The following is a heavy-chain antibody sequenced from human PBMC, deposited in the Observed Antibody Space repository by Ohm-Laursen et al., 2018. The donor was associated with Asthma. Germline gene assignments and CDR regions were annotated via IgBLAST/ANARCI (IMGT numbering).Heavy chain of an antibody. J-gene: IGHJ4*02. Sequence: TLSLTCAVSGGSIGSGDYYWSWIRQPPGKGLEWIGYIYHSGSTYYSPSLKSRVTISGDTSKNQFSLKLSFVTAADTAVYYCAIVPVHDYYFDNWGQGTLVTVSS. CDR3: AIVPVHDYYFDN. V-gene: IGHV4-30-4*08. CDR2: IYHSGST. CDR1: GGSIGSGDYY. D-gene: IGHD1-1*01.